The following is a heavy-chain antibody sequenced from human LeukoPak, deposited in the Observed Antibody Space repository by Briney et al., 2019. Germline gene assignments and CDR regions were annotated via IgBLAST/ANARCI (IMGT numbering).Heavy chain of an antibody. CDR3: AREGGIVVVPALVSD. CDR1: GGSISSGDYS. D-gene: IGHD2-2*01. V-gene: IGHV4-30-4*01. CDR2: IYYSGST. Sequence: PSQTLSLTCTVSGGSISSGDYSWSWIRQPPGKGLEWIGYIYYSGSTYYNPSLKSRVTISVDTSKNQFSLKLSSVTAADTAVYYCAREGGIVVVPALVSDWGQGTLVSVSS. J-gene: IGHJ4*02.